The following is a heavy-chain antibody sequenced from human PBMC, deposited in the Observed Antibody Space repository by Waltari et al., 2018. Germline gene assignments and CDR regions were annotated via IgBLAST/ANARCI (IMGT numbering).Heavy chain of an antibody. V-gene: IGHV3-7*01. D-gene: IGHD7-27*01. CDR2: INQEGSDK. CDR3: ARYDLGPYYYYGMDV. CDR1: GFTFSTYW. J-gene: IGHJ6*02. Sequence: EVQLVESGGGLVQPGGSLRLSCAASGFTFSTYWMSWVRQAPGKGLQWVANINQEGSDKYEVDLVKGRVTISRDNAKNSLYLQMNSLRPEDTAVYYCARYDLGPYYYYGMDVWGQGTTVTASS.